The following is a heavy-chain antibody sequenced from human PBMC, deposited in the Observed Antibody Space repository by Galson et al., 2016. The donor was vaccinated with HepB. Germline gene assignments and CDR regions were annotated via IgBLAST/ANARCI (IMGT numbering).Heavy chain of an antibody. D-gene: IGHD1-26*01. Sequence: SLRLSCAASGFSLKDYVMHWVRHTPGKGLEWVSLISWDGGSTYYADSVKGRFTISRDNSKNSLYLQMNSLRTEDTASYYCAFGSDSYHYDLDVWGQGTTVTVSS. CDR2: ISWDGGST. V-gene: IGHV3-43*01. CDR1: GFSLKDYV. J-gene: IGHJ6*02. CDR3: AFGSDSYHYDLDV.